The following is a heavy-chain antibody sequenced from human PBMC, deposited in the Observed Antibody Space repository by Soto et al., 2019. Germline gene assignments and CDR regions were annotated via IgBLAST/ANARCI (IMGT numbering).Heavy chain of an antibody. CDR3: PRVETVXSIAFDY. J-gene: IGHJ4*02. CDR2: LYFIRTT. CDR1: GGSISRGGYY. V-gene: IGHV4-31*03. D-gene: IGHD4-17*01. Sequence: SETLSLTCTVSGGSISRGGYYWSWIRHLPGMGLGWIGYLYFIRTTSYTPSLNRRVTFSLATSTTQFPLKLSSVPAAAPLVFYCPRVETVXSIAFDYWGQGTLVTVSS.